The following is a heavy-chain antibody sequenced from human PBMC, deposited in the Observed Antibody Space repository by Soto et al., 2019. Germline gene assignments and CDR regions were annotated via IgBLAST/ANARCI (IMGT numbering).Heavy chain of an antibody. J-gene: IGHJ6*02. CDR1: GGSISSGGYY. Sequence: QVQLQESGPGLVKPSQTLSLTCTVSGGSISSGGYYWSGIRQHPGKGLEWIGNIYDSGSTYYNPSTRGGVTIAVDTSKNQCSLKLSSVTAADTAVYFCARGSTPAALHSYSGMDVWGQGTTVTVSS. D-gene: IGHD2-2*01. CDR3: ARGSTPAALHSYSGMDV. CDR2: IYDSGST. V-gene: IGHV4-31*03.